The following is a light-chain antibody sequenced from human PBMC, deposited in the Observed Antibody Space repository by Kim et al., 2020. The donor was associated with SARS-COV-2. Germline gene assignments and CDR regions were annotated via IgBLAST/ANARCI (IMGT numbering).Light chain of an antibody. CDR2: GAS. CDR3: QQYSSSSYT. CDR1: HIVSSDY. J-gene: IGKJ2*01. V-gene: IGKV3-20*01. Sequence: SPGERATLSCRASHIVSSDYVAWFQQKPGQPPRLLIYGASNSATGIPDSFSSSGSGADSTLTITIQEPEYFVQYYCQQYSSSSYTFGQGTKLEI.